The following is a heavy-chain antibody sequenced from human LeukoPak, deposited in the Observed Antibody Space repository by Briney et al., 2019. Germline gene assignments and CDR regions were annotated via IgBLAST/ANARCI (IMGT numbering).Heavy chain of an antibody. CDR3: ARDGGDHYYYYMDV. V-gene: IGHV3-21*01. Sequence: GGSLRLSCAASGFTFSSYSMNWVRQAPGKGLEWVSSISSSGSYIYYADSVKGRFTISRDNAKNSLYLQMNSLRAEDTAVYYCARDGGDHYYYYMDVWGKGTTVTVSS. CDR1: GFTFSSYS. CDR2: ISSSGSYI. D-gene: IGHD4-17*01. J-gene: IGHJ6*03.